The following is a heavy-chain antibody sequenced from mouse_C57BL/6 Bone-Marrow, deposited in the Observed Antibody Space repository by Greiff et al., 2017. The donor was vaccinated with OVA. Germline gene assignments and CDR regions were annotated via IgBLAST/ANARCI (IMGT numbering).Heavy chain of an antibody. CDR3: ARGKGLWWGYFDV. V-gene: IGHV1-72*01. Sequence: QVQLKQPGAELVKPGASVKLPCKASGYTFTSYWMHWVKQRPGRGLEWIGRIDPNSGGTKYNEKFKSKATLTVDKPSSTAYMQLSSLTSEDSAVYYCARGKGLWWGYFDVWGTGTTVTVSS. J-gene: IGHJ1*03. CDR1: GYTFTSYW. CDR2: IDPNSGGT. D-gene: IGHD1-1*02.